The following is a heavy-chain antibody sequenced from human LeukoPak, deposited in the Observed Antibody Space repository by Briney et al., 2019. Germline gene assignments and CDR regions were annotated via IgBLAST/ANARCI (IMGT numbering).Heavy chain of an antibody. J-gene: IGHJ3*02. D-gene: IGHD6-19*01. CDR3: ARSVYSSGWYSRVGAFDI. CDR2: IYYSGST. V-gene: IGHV4-59*01. Sequence: SEALSLTCTVSGGSISSYYWSWIRQPPGKGLEWIGYIYYSGSTNYNPSLKSRVTISVDTSKNQFSLKLSSVTAADTAVYYCARSVYSSGWYSRVGAFDIWGQGTMVTVSS. CDR1: GGSISSYY.